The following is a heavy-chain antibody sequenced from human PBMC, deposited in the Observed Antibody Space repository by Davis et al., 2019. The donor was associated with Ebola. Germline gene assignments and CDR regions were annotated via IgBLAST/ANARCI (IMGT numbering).Heavy chain of an antibody. CDR2: INPNDGRT. Sequence: ASVKVSCKASGYTFTNYYMHWVRQAPGQGLEWMGMINPNDGRTIYAQKFQGRVTMTTDTSTSTAYMELRSLRSDDTAVYYCARDGSSGWYTNLDYWGQGTLVTVSS. CDR3: ARDGSSGWYTNLDY. J-gene: IGHJ4*02. CDR1: GYTFTNYY. V-gene: IGHV1-46*01. D-gene: IGHD6-19*01.